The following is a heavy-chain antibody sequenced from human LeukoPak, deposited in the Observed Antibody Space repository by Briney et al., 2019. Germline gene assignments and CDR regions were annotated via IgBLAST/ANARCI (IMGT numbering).Heavy chain of an antibody. CDR2: IYYTGST. J-gene: IGHJ6*03. CDR3: ARDDGGGYYYYYYMDV. D-gene: IGHD5-24*01. Sequence: SETLSLTCTVSSGSIGSYYCSWIRQPPGKGLEWIGYIYYTGSTDYNPSLKSRVTTLVARSTNQFSLTLSSLSAVDTAVYYCARDDGGGYYYYYYMDVWGKGTTVTISS. CDR1: SGSIGSYY. V-gene: IGHV4-59*01.